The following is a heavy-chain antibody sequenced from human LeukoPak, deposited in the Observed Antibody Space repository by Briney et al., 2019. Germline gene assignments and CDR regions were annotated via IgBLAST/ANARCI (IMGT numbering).Heavy chain of an antibody. Sequence: ASVKVSCKASGYTFTCYYMHWVRQGPGQGLEWMGWINPNSGGTNYAQKFQGWVTMTRDTSISTAYMELSRLRSDDTAVYYCARTVDTAMVHFDYWGQGTLVTVSS. D-gene: IGHD5-18*01. CDR2: INPNSGGT. CDR1: GYTFTCYY. J-gene: IGHJ4*02. V-gene: IGHV1-2*04. CDR3: ARTVDTAMVHFDY.